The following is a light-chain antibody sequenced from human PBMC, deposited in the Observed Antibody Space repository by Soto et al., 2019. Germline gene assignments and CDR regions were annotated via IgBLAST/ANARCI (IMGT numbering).Light chain of an antibody. J-gene: IGLJ7*01. CDR1: SSNIGSNY. CDR3: AAWDDSLSGPV. CDR2: RNN. V-gene: IGLV1-47*01. Sequence: QSVLTQPPSASGTPGQRVTISCSGSSSNIGSNYVYWYQQLPGTAPKLLIYRNNQRPSGVPDRFSGSKSGTSASLAISGLRSEDEADYYCAAWDDSLSGPVFGGGTQXTV.